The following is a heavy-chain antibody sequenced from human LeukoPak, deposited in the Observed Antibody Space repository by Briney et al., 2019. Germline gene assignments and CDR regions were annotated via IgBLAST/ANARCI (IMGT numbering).Heavy chain of an antibody. CDR1: GFTFSSYA. CDR2: ISGSGGST. CDR3: AKADNIVVVVAATHFDY. D-gene: IGHD2-15*01. J-gene: IGHJ4*02. Sequence: PGGSLRLSCAASGFTFSSYAMSWVRQAPGKGLNWVSAISGSGGSTYYADSVKGRFTISRDNSKNTLYLQVNSLRAEGTAVYYCAKADNIVVVVAATHFDYWGQGALVTVSS. V-gene: IGHV3-23*01.